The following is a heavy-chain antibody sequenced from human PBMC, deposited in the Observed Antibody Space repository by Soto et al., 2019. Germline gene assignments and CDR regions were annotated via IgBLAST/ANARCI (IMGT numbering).Heavy chain of an antibody. CDR3: ARESEELTSNFDY. CDR1: GFIFTRYS. D-gene: IGHD1-7*01. CDR2: ISSTTNYI. J-gene: IGHJ4*02. Sequence: GGSLRLSCAASGFIFTRYSMNWVRQAPGKGLEWASSISSTTNYIYYGDSMKGRFTISRDNAKNSLYLEMNSLRAEDTAVYYCARESEELTSNFDYWGQGTLVTVSS. V-gene: IGHV3-21*06.